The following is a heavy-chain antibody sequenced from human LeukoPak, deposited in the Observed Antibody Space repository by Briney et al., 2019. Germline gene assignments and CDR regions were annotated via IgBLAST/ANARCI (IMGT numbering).Heavy chain of an antibody. D-gene: IGHD6-13*01. V-gene: IGHV1-69*13. CDR1: GGTFSSYA. Sequence: ASVKVSCKASGGTFSSYAISWVRQAPGQGLEWMGGIIPIFGTANYAQKFEGRVTITADESTSTAYMGLSSLRSEDTAVYYCAREGHYSSHYYFDYWGQGTLVTVSS. CDR2: IIPIFGTA. CDR3: AREGHYSSHYYFDY. J-gene: IGHJ4*02.